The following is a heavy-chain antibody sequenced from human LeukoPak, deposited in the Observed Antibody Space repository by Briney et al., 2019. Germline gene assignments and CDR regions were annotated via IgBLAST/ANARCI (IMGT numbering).Heavy chain of an antibody. CDR2: IKQDGSEK. D-gene: IGHD1-26*01. V-gene: IGHV3-7*01. CDR1: GFTFSSYW. J-gene: IGHJ4*02. Sequence: GGSLRLSCAASGFTFSSYWMSWVRQAPGKGLEWVANIKQDGSEKYYVDSVKGRFTISRDNAKNSLYLQMNSLRAEDTAVYYCARDGHLKWELHETYFDYWGQGTLVTVSS. CDR3: ARDGHLKWELHETYFDY.